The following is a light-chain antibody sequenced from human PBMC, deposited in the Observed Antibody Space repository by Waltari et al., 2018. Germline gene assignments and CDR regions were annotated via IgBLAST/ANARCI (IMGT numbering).Light chain of an antibody. Sequence: EIVLTQSPATLSLSPGERATLSCRASQSVSSYLAWYQQKPGQAPRLLIYDASNRATGIPARFSGSGSGTDSTLTISSLEPEDFAVYYCQQRSNWPPYTFGQGTKLEIK. V-gene: IGKV3-11*01. J-gene: IGKJ2*01. CDR1: QSVSSY. CDR3: QQRSNWPPYT. CDR2: DAS.